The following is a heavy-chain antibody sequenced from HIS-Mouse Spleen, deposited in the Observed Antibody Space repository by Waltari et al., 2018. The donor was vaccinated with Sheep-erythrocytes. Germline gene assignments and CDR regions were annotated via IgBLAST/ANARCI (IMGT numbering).Heavy chain of an antibody. D-gene: IGHD6-6*01. V-gene: IGHV3-21*01. CDR2: ISSSSSYI. CDR3: ARDSTSDAFDI. Sequence: EVQLVESGGGLVKPGGSLRLSCAASGFTFSSYSMNWVRQAPGKGQELVSSISSSSSYIYYADSVKGRFTISRDNAKNSLYLQMNSLRAEDTAVYYCARDSTSDAFDIWGQGTMVTVSS. J-gene: IGHJ3*02. CDR1: GFTFSSYS.